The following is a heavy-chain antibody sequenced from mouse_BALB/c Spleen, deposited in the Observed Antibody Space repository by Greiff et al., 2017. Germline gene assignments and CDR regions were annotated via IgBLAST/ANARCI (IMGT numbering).Heavy chain of an antibody. D-gene: IGHD2-14*01. Sequence: QVQLQQSGPGLVAPSQSLSITCTVSGFSLTSYGVHWVRQPPGKGLEWLGVIWAGGSTNYNSALMSRLSISKDNSKSQVFFKMNSLQADDTAIYYCARAYYRYDGFAYWGQGTLVTVSA. CDR3: ARAYYRYDGFAY. V-gene: IGHV2-9*02. CDR1: GFSLTSYG. CDR2: IWAGGST. J-gene: IGHJ3*01.